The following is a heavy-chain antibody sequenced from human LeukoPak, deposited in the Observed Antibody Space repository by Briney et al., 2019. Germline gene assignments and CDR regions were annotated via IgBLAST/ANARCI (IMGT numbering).Heavy chain of an antibody. Sequence: PSETLSLTCAVYGGSFSDYFWGWIRQPPGKGLEWIGEINHSGRTYYNPSLKSRVTISVDTSKNQFSLNLSSVTAADTAVYYCARDVVVVPAAIHYGMDVWGKGPRSPSPQ. D-gene: IGHD2-2*01. V-gene: IGHV4-34*01. CDR3: ARDVVVVPAAIHYGMDV. CDR1: GGSFSDYF. J-gene: IGHJ6*01. CDR2: INHSGRT.